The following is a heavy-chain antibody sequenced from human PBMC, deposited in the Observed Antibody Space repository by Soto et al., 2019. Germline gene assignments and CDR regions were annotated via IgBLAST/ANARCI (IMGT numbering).Heavy chain of an antibody. CDR3: TTDDLRLGELSDY. V-gene: IGHV3-15*01. CDR2: IKSKTDGGTT. J-gene: IGHJ4*02. Sequence: PWGSLRLSCAASGFTFKNAWIAGVRQAQGKGLEWVGRIKSKTDGGTTDYAAPVKGRFTISRDDSKNTLYLQMNSLKTEDTAVYYCTTDDLRLGELSDYWGQGTLVTVSS. CDR1: GFTFKNAW. D-gene: IGHD3-16*02.